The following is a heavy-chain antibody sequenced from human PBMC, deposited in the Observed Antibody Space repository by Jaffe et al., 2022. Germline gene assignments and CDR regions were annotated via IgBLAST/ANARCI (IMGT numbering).Heavy chain of an antibody. CDR1: GFTFSSYA. CDR2: ISGSGGST. V-gene: IGHV3-23*01. CDR3: AKKGASLLEWLLYFDY. J-gene: IGHJ4*02. D-gene: IGHD3-3*01. Sequence: EVQLLESGGGLVQPGGSLRLSCAASGFTFSSYAMSWVRQAPGKGLEWVSAISGSGGSTYYADSVKGRFTISRDNSKNTLYLQMNSLRAEDTAVYYCAKKGASLLEWLLYFDYWGQGTLVTVSS.